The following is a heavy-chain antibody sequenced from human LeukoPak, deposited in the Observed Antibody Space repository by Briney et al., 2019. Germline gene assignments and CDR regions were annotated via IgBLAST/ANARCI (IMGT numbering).Heavy chain of an antibody. CDR1: GFTFSSFA. CDR2: ISSDGGNK. J-gene: IGHJ4*02. Sequence: GRSLRLSCAVSGFTFSSFAMHWVRQAPGKGLEWVAVISSDGGNKYYADSEKGRFTISRDNSKNAPYLQMNNLRPEDTAVYYCARDDYYDTSGYYSFDFWGQGTLVTVSS. CDR3: ARDDYYDTSGYYSFDF. V-gene: IGHV3-30*07. D-gene: IGHD3-22*01.